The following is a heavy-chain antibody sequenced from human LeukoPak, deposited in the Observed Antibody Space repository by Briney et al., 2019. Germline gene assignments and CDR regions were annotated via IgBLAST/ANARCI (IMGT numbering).Heavy chain of an antibody. V-gene: IGHV4-39*01. CDR1: GGSISSSSYY. CDR3: ARRDLVAGVLGDAFDI. J-gene: IGHJ3*02. CDR2: IYYSGST. D-gene: IGHD5-12*01. Sequence: SETLSLTCTVSGGSISSSSYYWGWIRQPPGKGLEWIGSIYYSGSTYYNPSLKSRVTISVDTSKNQFSLKLSSVTAADTAVYYCARRDLVAGVLGDAFDIWGQGTMATVSS.